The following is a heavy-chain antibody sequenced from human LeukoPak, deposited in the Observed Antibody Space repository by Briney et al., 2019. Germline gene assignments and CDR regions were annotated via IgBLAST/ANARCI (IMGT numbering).Heavy chain of an antibody. J-gene: IGHJ6*02. V-gene: IGHV1-3*01. CDR3: ATSPGIAVAGTIVATYYYYGMDV. Sequence: GASVKVSCKASGYTFTSYAMHWVRQAPGQRLEWMGWINAGNGNTKYSQKFQGRVTITRDTSASTAYMELSSLRSEDTAVYYCATSPGIAVAGTIVATYYYYGMDVWGQGTTVTVSS. D-gene: IGHD6-19*01. CDR2: INAGNGNT. CDR1: GYTFTSYA.